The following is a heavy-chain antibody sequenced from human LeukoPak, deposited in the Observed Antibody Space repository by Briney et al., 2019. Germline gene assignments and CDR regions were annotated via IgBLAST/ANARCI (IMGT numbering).Heavy chain of an antibody. CDR2: IYPGDSDT. D-gene: IGHD3-22*01. CDR1: GYSFTSYW. Sequence: GESLKISRKGSGYSFTSYWIGWVRQMPGKGLEWMGIIYPGDSDTRYSPSFQGQVTISADKSISTAYLQWSSLKASDTAMYYCARHSSSSGYSFGPDYWGQGTLVTVSS. CDR3: ARHSSSSGYSFGPDY. V-gene: IGHV5-51*01. J-gene: IGHJ4*02.